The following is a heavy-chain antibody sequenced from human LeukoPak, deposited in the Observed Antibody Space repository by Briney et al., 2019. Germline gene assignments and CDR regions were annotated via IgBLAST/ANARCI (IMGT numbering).Heavy chain of an antibody. CDR3: ARSDWGLDY. D-gene: IGHD7-27*01. J-gene: IGHJ4*02. CDR2: ISISSSYI. CDR1: GFTFSSYS. Sequence: GGSLRLSCSASGFTFSSYSMNWLRQAPGKGLEWVSSISISSSYIYYADSVKGPFTVSRDNSKNTLYLQMNSLKADYTAVYYFARSDWGLDYWGQGNLVTVSS. V-gene: IGHV3-21*04.